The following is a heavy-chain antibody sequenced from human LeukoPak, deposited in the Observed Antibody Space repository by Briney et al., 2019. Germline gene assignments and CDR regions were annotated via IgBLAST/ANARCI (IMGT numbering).Heavy chain of an antibody. CDR2: ISGSGDST. V-gene: IGHV3-23*01. CDR3: AKSNGYGLIDI. J-gene: IGHJ3*02. D-gene: IGHD3-22*01. Sequence: PGGSLRLSCAASGFTFSNYAMRWVRQAPGKGVGWVSGISGSGDSTYYADSVKGRFTISRDNSKNTLDQQMNSLRAEDTAVYYCAKSNGYGLIDIWGQGTMVTVSS. CDR1: GFTFSNYA.